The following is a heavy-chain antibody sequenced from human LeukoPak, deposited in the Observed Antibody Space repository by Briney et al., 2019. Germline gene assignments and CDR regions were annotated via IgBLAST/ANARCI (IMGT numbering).Heavy chain of an antibody. CDR2: ISGSGGST. D-gene: IGHD6-13*01. CDR1: GFTFSSYA. Sequence: GGSLRLSCAASGFTFSSYAMSWVRQAPGKGLEWVSAISGSGGSTYYADSVKGRFTISRDNSKNTLYLQMNSLRTEDTALYYCAKDMGWDSNNWFDPWGQGTLVTVSS. CDR3: AKDMGWDSNNWFDP. V-gene: IGHV3-23*01. J-gene: IGHJ5*02.